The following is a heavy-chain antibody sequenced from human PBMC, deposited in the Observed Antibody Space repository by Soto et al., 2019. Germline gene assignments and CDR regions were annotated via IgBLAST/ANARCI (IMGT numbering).Heavy chain of an antibody. CDR2: ISNDESIT. V-gene: IGHV3-74*01. Sequence: GGSLRLSCAASGFTFSSHWMHWVRQAPGKGLVWVSRISNDESITTYADSVKGRFTISRDNAKNTLYLQMNSLRAEDTAVYYCARSAYNSFDYWGPGTLVTVSS. CDR3: ARSAYNSFDY. D-gene: IGHD1-1*01. CDR1: GFTFSSHW. J-gene: IGHJ4*02.